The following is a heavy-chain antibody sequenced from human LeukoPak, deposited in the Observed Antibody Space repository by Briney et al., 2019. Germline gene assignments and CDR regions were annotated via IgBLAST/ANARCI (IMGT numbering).Heavy chain of an antibody. D-gene: IGHD1-7*01. Sequence: SETLSLTCAVSGGSISSSSYYWGWIRQPPGKGLEWIGSIYYSGSTYYNPSLKSRVTISVDTSKNQFSLKLSSVTAADTAVYYCARGRNWNFYYFDYWGQGTLVTVSS. CDR2: IYYSGST. J-gene: IGHJ4*02. CDR3: ARGRNWNFYYFDY. V-gene: IGHV4-39*01. CDR1: GGSISSSSYY.